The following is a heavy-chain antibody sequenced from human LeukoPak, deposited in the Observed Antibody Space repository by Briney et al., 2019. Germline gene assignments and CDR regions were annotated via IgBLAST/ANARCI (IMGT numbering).Heavy chain of an antibody. CDR2: INHIGST. Sequence: PSETLSLTCAVYGGSFSGYYWSWVRQPPGKGLEWIGEINHIGSTNYNPSLKSRVTISVDTSKNQFSLKLSSVTAADTAVYYCARGSGYYGSGSYRGRYFDYWGQGTLVTVSS. V-gene: IGHV4-34*01. CDR3: ARGSGYYGSGSYRGRYFDY. J-gene: IGHJ4*02. CDR1: GGSFSGYY. D-gene: IGHD3-10*01.